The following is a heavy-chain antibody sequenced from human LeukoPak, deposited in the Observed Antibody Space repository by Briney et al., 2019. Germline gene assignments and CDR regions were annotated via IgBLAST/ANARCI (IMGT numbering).Heavy chain of an antibody. J-gene: IGHJ6*02. CDR1: GGSISGSH. V-gene: IGHV4-59*01. Sequence: PSETLSLTCLVSGGSISGSHWSWIRQPPGTGLEWIGYIHYTGSTDYNPSLRSRVTLSIDMSKNQFSLRLSSVTAADTAVYYCARTGGDCSSGLCYYAMDVWGQGTTVTVS. CDR3: ARTGGDCSSGLCYYAMDV. D-gene: IGHD2-21*02. CDR2: IHYTGST.